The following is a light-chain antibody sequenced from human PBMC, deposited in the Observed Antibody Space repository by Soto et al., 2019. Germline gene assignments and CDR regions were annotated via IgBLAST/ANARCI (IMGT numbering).Light chain of an antibody. V-gene: IGKV1-39*01. CDR3: QQTYSAPPT. CDR2: AAS. Sequence: DIQMTQSPSSLSASVGDRVTITCRASQIISTYLNWYQQRAGLAPRLLIYAASSLQSGVPPRFRGSGSGTDFTLTISSLQPGDFATSFCQQTYSAPPTFGKGTKVDIK. J-gene: IGKJ1*01. CDR1: QIISTY.